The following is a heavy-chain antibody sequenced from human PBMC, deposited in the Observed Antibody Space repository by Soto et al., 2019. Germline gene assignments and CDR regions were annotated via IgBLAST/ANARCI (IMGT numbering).Heavy chain of an antibody. CDR1: GYTFTSSD. Sequence: QVQLVQSGAEVKQSGASVKVSCKASGYTFTSSDINWVRQATGQGLEWMGWMNPNTGNTGYTQRFQGRVTMTRNISITTAYMELSSLRSDDTAVYYCARGRIVGAAFDYWGQGTLVTVSS. CDR3: ARGRIVGAAFDY. CDR2: MNPNTGNT. J-gene: IGHJ4*02. D-gene: IGHD1-26*01. V-gene: IGHV1-8*01.